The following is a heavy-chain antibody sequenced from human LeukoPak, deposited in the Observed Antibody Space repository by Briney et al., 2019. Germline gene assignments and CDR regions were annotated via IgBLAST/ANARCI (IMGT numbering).Heavy chain of an antibody. Sequence: KPGGSLRLSCAVSGFKFSDYYMNWIRQPLGKGLEWVAHIAGSGTTIRYAASVKGRFTISRDDANISLYLQMNSLRAEDTALYYCARSPFVVPPDTPWRHYYQFYMDVWGKGTTVTVPS. D-gene: IGHD2-21*01. CDR2: IAGSGTTI. CDR3: ARSPFVVPPDTPWRHYYQFYMDV. J-gene: IGHJ6*03. V-gene: IGHV3-11*04. CDR1: GFKFSDYY.